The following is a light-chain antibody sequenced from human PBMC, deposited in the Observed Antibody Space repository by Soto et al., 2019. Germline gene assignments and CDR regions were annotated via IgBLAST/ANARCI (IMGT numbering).Light chain of an antibody. V-gene: IGKV1-39*01. CDR3: QPSYSTPLT. CDR1: QSISSY. J-gene: IGKJ4*01. Sequence: DIQMTQSPSSLSASVGDRVTITRRASQSISSYLNWYQQKPGKAPKLLIYAASSLQSGVPSRFSGSGSGTDFTLTISSLQHEDFAPYYCQPSYSTPLTFGGGTKVDIK. CDR2: AAS.